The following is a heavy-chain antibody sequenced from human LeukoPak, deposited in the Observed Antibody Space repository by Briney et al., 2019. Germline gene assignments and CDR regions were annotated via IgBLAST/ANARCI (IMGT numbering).Heavy chain of an antibody. D-gene: IGHD6-13*01. CDR2: VSADGRTQ. CDR1: GFTFGSYR. CDR3: AKGRAAAGQINLNSHFDY. V-gene: IGHV3-30*18. Sequence: GGSLRLSCAASGFTFGSYRIHWVRQAPGKGLEWVTVVSADGRTQIYSDSVKGRFTVSRDNSLNTLHLQMNSLETEDTAVYYCAKGRAAAGQINLNSHFDYWGQGTLVTVSS. J-gene: IGHJ4*02.